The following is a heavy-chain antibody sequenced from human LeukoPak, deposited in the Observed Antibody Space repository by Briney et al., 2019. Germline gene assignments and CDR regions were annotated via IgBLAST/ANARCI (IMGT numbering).Heavy chain of an antibody. CDR3: ARIEGGASSRFD. V-gene: IGHV1-2*02. J-gene: IGHJ4*02. D-gene: IGHD3-10*01. CDR2: INTNSGGT. Sequence: ASVKVSCKSSGYTFTAYYVHWVRQAPGQGLEWMGYINTNSGGTKYAPKFQGRVTMTRDTSITTGYMELSRLRSDDTAVDYCARIEGGASSRFDWGQGTLVTVSS. CDR1: GYTFTAYY.